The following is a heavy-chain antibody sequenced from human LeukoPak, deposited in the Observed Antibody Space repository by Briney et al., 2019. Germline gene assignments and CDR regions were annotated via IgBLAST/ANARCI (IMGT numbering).Heavy chain of an antibody. CDR2: IRSKTNSYAT. CDR3: TTTTVTTG. J-gene: IGHJ4*02. Sequence: GGSLKLSCAASGFTFSGSAMYWVRQASGKGLEWVGHIRSKTNSYATAYAASVKGRFTISRDDSKNTAYLQMNSLKTEDTAVYYCTTTTVTTGWGQGTLVTVSS. CDR1: GFTFSGSA. D-gene: IGHD4-17*01. V-gene: IGHV3-73*01.